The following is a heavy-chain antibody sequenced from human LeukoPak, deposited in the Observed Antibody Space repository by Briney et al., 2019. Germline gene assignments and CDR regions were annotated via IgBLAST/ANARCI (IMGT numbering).Heavy chain of an antibody. CDR3: ARLGTIRLGHMDV. Sequence: GESLKISCKGSGYSFTSYRFGWVRQMPGKGLKWMGITYPVDSDTRDSPSFPGQVTISADKSISTAYLQWSSLKDSDTAMYYCARLGTIRLGHMDVWGKVTTVTVSS. D-gene: IGHD3/OR15-3a*01. V-gene: IGHV5-51*01. CDR2: TYPVDSDT. J-gene: IGHJ6*03. CDR1: GYSFTSYR.